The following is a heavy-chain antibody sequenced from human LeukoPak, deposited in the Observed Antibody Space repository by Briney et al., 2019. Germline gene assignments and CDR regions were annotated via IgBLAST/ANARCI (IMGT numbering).Heavy chain of an antibody. CDR2: VRGSGGST. CDR3: AKKEAFCSGGSCYSIGMDV. V-gene: IGHV3-23*01. J-gene: IGHJ6*01. D-gene: IGHD2-15*01. CDR1: GFTFSSYA. Sequence: TGGSLRLSCAAPGFTFSSYAMSWVCQAPRKGLEWVSAVRGSGGSTYYADSVKGRFTISRDNSKKTLYLQMNSLRGEDTAVYYCAKKEAFCSGGSCYSIGMDVWGQGATVTVSS.